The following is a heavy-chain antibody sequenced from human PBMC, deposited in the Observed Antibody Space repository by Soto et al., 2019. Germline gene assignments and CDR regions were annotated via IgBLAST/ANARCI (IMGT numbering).Heavy chain of an antibody. CDR2: ISAYNGNT. CDR3: ARPSAVAAADFDY. CDR1: GYPLPSQG. D-gene: IGHD6-19*01. J-gene: IGHJ4*02. Sequence: SGRIDSKAAGYPLPSQGIRWVRPATGQGLEWMGWISAYNGNTNYAQKLQGRFTMTTDTSTSTAYMELKSLRSDDTAVYYCARPSAVAAADFDYWGQGTLVSVS. V-gene: IGHV1-18*01.